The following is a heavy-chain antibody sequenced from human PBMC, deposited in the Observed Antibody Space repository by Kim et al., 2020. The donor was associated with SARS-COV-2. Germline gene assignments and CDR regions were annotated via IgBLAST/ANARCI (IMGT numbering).Heavy chain of an antibody. Sequence: VTGRFTISRDNSKNPMYLQMNSLRAEDTAVYYCAKDNVLLWFGETKLLDYWGQGTLVTVSS. CDR3: AKDNVLLWFGETKLLDY. V-gene: IGHV3-23*01. J-gene: IGHJ4*02. D-gene: IGHD3-10*01.